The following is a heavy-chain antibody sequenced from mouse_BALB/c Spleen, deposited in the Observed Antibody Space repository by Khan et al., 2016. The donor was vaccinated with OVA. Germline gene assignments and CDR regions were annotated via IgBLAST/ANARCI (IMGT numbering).Heavy chain of an antibody. V-gene: IGHV5-6*01. CDR3: ASHLTGSFAY. D-gene: IGHD4-1*01. Sequence: VELVESGGDLVKPGGSLKLSCAASGFTFSSYSMSWVRQTPDKRLEGVATISIGGDYPYYPDNVKGRFTISRDNARNTLYLQMSSLKSEDTAMYYCASHLTGSFAYWGQGTLVTVSA. CDR1: GFTFSSYS. CDR2: ISIGGDYP. J-gene: IGHJ3*01.